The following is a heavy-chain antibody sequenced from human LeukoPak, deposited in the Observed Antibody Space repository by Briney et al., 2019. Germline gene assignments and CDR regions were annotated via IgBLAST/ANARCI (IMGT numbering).Heavy chain of an antibody. CDR2: ISSNSIYV. D-gene: IGHD1-14*01. V-gene: IGHV3-21*01. Sequence: PGGSLRLSCAASRFTFSSYSMNWVRQAPGKGLEWVSSISSNSIYVFYADSMKGRFTISRDNAKYSLSLQMNSLRAEDTAVYYCARDQVDRIWYFDYWGQGTLVTVSS. J-gene: IGHJ4*02. CDR3: ARDQVDRIWYFDY. CDR1: RFTFSSYS.